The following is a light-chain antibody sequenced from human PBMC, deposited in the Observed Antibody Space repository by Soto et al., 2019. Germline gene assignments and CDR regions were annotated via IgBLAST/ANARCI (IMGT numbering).Light chain of an antibody. CDR3: ETCDSNTLV. Sequence: QSVLTQSSSASASLGSSVKLTCTLSSGHSSYIIAWHQQQPGKAPRYLMKLEGSGSYNKGSGVPDRFSGSSSGADRYLTISNLQSEDEADYYCETCDSNTLVFGGGTKLTV. CDR2: LEGSGSY. J-gene: IGLJ3*02. CDR1: SGHSSYI. V-gene: IGLV4-60*03.